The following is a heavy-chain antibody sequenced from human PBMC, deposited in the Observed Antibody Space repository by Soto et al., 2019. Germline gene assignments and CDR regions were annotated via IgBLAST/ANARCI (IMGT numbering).Heavy chain of an antibody. CDR2: ISSSSSTI. J-gene: IGHJ4*02. Sequence: HPGGSLRLSCAASGFTFSSYSMNWVRQAPGKGLEWVSYISSSSSTIYYADSVKGRFTISRDNSKNTLYLQMNSLRAEDTAVYYCAKDLLAAPRFDYWGQGTLVTVSS. CDR1: GFTFSSYS. D-gene: IGHD3-3*02. V-gene: IGHV3-48*01. CDR3: AKDLLAAPRFDY.